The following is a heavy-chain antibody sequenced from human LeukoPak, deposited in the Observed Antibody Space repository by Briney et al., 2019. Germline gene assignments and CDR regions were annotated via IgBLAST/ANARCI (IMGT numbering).Heavy chain of an antibody. CDR3: ARGIAARPQGYFDY. V-gene: IGHV4-34*01. D-gene: IGHD6-6*01. CDR2: IYYSGST. J-gene: IGHJ4*02. CDR1: GGSFDGYY. Sequence: SETLSLTCAVFGGSFDGYYWGWIRQPPGKGLEWIGSIYYSGSTYYNPSLKSRVTISVDTSKNQFSLKLSSVTAADTAVYYCARGIAARPQGYFDYWGQGTLVTVSS.